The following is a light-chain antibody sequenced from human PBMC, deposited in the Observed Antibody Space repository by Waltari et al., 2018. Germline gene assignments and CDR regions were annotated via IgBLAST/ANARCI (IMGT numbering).Light chain of an antibody. Sequence: QLVLTQAPSAYASLGASVKLTCTLSSRHNSYAIDWHQQQPEKGPRYLMKVNSDGSHYKADGIPDRFSGSSSGAERYLTISGLQSEDEADYYCQTRGSGTVIFGGGTKLTVL. CDR1: SRHNSYA. J-gene: IGLJ2*01. CDR3: QTRGSGTVI. CDR2: VNSDGSH. V-gene: IGLV4-69*01.